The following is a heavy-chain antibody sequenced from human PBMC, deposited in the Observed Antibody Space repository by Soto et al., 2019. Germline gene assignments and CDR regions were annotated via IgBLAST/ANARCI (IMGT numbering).Heavy chain of an antibody. Sequence: EVQLLESGGGLVQPGGSLRLSCAASGFTLSSYAMSWVRQAPGKGLEWVSAISGSGGSTYYADSVKGRFTISRDNSKNTLYLQMNSLRAEDTAVYYCATSLPYYDFWSGYYPDYWGQGTLVTVSS. CDR1: GFTLSSYA. CDR2: ISGSGGST. V-gene: IGHV3-23*01. D-gene: IGHD3-3*01. CDR3: ATSLPYYDFWSGYYPDY. J-gene: IGHJ4*02.